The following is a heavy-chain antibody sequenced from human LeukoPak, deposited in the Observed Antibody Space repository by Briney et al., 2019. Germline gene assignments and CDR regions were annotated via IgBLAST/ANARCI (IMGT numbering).Heavy chain of an antibody. J-gene: IGHJ4*02. Sequence: ASVKVSCKTSGYTFTKHPMHWVRQAPGQRLEWMRWINTDNGNTKYSEKFQGRVAITRDTSASTAYMELNSLTSEDTALYYCAPLIGAYFDYWGQGTLVTVSS. D-gene: IGHD3-10*01. CDR2: INTDNGNT. V-gene: IGHV1-3*04. CDR1: GYTFTKHP. CDR3: APLIGAYFDY.